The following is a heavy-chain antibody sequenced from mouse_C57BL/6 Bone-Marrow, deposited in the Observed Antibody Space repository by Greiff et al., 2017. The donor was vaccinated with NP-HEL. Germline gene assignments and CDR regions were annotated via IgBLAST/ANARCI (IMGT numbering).Heavy chain of an antibody. Sequence: EVQVVESGGGLVKPGGSLKLSCAASGFTFSSYAMSWVRQTPEKRLEWVATISDGGSYTYYPDNVKGRFTISRDNAKNNLYLQMSHLKSEDTAMYYCARDYYYGSSTPFAYWGQGTLVTVSA. CDR2: ISDGGSYT. CDR1: GFTFSSYA. CDR3: ARDYYYGSSTPFAY. J-gene: IGHJ3*01. V-gene: IGHV5-4*01. D-gene: IGHD1-1*01.